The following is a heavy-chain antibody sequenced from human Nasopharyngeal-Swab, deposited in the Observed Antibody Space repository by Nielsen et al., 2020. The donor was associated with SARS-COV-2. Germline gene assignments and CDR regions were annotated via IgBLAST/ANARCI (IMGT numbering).Heavy chain of an antibody. CDR3: ARARGQPHNYYYYGMDV. Sequence: GSVKVSGKASGYTFTSYAMNWVRQAPGQGLEWMGWINTNTGNPTYAQGFTGRFVFSLDTSVSTAYLQISSLKAEDTAVYYCARARGQPHNYYYYGMDVWGQGTTVTVSS. CDR2: INTNTGNP. CDR1: GYTFTSYA. V-gene: IGHV7-4-1*02. J-gene: IGHJ6*02.